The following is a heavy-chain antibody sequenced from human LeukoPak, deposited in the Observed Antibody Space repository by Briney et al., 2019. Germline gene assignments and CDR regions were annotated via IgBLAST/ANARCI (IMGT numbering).Heavy chain of an antibody. J-gene: IGHJ4*02. V-gene: IGHV3-74*01. CDR2: INSDGSST. CDR3: AKDDAWIQFND. Sequence: GGSLRLSCAASGFTFSSYWMHWVRQAPGKGLVWVSRINSDGSSTSYADSVKGRFTISRDNSKNTVYLQINSLRDEDTAVYYCAKDDAWIQFNDWGQGTLVTVSS. CDR1: GFTFSSYW. D-gene: IGHD5-24*01.